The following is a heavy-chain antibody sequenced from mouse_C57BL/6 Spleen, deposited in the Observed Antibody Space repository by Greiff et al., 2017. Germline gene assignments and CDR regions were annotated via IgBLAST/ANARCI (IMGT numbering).Heavy chain of an antibody. Sequence: QVQLQQSGAELAKPGASVKLSCKASGYTFTSYWMHWVKQSPGQGLEWIGYINPSSGYTKYNQKFKDKATLTADKSSSTAYMQLSSLTYEDSAVYYCAISYYSNYAYAMDYWGQGTSVTVSS. CDR3: AISYYSNYAYAMDY. CDR2: INPSSGYT. V-gene: IGHV1-7*01. J-gene: IGHJ4*01. D-gene: IGHD2-5*01. CDR1: GYTFTSYW.